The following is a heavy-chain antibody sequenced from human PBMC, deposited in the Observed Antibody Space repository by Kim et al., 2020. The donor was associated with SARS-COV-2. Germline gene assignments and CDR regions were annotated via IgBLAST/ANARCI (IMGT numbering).Heavy chain of an antibody. CDR2: ISYDGSNK. D-gene: IGHD3-3*01. J-gene: IGHJ4*02. Sequence: GGSLRLSCAASGFTFSSYAMHWVRQAPGKGLEWVAVISYDGSNKYYADSVKGRFTISRDNSKNTLYLQMNSLRAEDTAVYYCARDAGVEGVRFLEWLLDYWGQGTLVTVSS. CDR1: GFTFSSYA. CDR3: ARDAGVEGVRFLEWLLDY. V-gene: IGHV3-30-3*01.